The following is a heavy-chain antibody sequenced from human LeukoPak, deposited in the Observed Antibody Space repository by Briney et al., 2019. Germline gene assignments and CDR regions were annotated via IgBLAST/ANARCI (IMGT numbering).Heavy chain of an antibody. J-gene: IGHJ5*02. Sequence: SETLSLTCTVSGGSISSYYWTWIRQPPGKGLEWIGYIHYNGNTHYNPSLKSRVTISVDTSKNQFSLKMSSVTAADTAVYYCARARDGHINNWFDPWGQGTLVTVSS. V-gene: IGHV4-59*01. CDR2: IHYNGNT. CDR1: GGSISSYY. CDR3: ARARDGHINNWFDP. D-gene: IGHD5-24*01.